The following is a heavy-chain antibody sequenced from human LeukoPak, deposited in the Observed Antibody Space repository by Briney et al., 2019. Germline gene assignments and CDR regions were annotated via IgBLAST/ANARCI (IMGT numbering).Heavy chain of an antibody. D-gene: IGHD6-13*01. J-gene: IGHJ4*02. CDR1: GGSISPYY. Sequence: SETLSLTCTVSGGSISPYYWSWIRQFPGKGLEWIGEIYYSGTTNFNPSFQSRLTMSVDTSKNQLSLKMTSLTAADTAVYYCARYALGATAGEGYFDYWGQGTLVTVSS. CDR2: IYYSGTT. CDR3: ARYALGATAGEGYFDY. V-gene: IGHV4-59*12.